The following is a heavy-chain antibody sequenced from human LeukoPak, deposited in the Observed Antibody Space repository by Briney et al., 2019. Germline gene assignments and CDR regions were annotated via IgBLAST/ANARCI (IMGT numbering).Heavy chain of an antibody. CDR2: IIPIFGTA. V-gene: IGHV1-69*01. D-gene: IGHD3-10*01. CDR1: GGTFSSYA. Sequence: SVTVSCKASGGTFSSYAISWVRQAPGQGLEWMGGIIPIFGTANYAQKFQGRVTIAADESTSTAYMELSSLRSEDTAVYYCARDYYGSGMEVMYYGMDVWGQGTTVTVSS. CDR3: ARDYYGSGMEVMYYGMDV. J-gene: IGHJ6*02.